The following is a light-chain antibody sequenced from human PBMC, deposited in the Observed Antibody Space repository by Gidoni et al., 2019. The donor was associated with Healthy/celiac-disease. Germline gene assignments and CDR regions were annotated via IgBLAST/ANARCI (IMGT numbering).Light chain of an antibody. CDR3: SSSAGSNNLV. CDR1: SSDVGGYNY. CDR2: EVS. V-gene: IGLV2-8*01. J-gene: IGLJ2*01. Sequence: QSALTQPPSASGAPGQSVTISCTGTSSDVGGYNYVSWYQQHPGKAPKLMIYEVSKRPSGVPDRFSGSKSGNTASLTVSGLQAEDEADYYCSSSAGSNNLVFGGGTQLPVL.